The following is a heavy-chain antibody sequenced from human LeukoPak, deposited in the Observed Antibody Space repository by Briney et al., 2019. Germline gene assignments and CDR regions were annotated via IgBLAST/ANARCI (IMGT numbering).Heavy chain of an antibody. CDR2: IRGSGGNT. CDR3: ARLRTNFFDY. J-gene: IGHJ4*02. Sequence: GGSLRLSCAASGFTFNIYAMSWVRQAPGKGLEWVSGIRGSGGNTYYADSVKGRFTISRDNSKNTLYLQMNSLRAEDTAVYYCARLRTNFFDYWGQGILVTVSS. D-gene: IGHD3-16*01. V-gene: IGHV3-23*01. CDR1: GFTFNIYA.